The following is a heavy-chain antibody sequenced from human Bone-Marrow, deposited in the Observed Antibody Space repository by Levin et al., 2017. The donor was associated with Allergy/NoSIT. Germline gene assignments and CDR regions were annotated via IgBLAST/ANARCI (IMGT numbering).Heavy chain of an antibody. CDR3: ARGAHSLCFVDY. D-gene: IGHD2-15*01. CDR2: ISHDGTNK. CDR1: GFTFDGYA. Sequence: GGSLRLSCAASGFTFDGYALHWVRQAPGKGLEWVAVISHDGTNKHYADSVKGRFTISRDNSKNTLYRQMTSLRSDDTAGYYCARGAHSLCFVDYWGQGALVTVSS. V-gene: IGHV3-30-3*01. J-gene: IGHJ4*02.